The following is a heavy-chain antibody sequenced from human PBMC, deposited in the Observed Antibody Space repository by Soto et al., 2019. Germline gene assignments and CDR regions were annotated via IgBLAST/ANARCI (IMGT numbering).Heavy chain of an antibody. Sequence: QGTLKESGPTLVKPTQTLTLTCSFSGFSLSTSGGGVGWIRQSPGKALEWLALIYWSGDEHYRPSLKSRLSIIKDTSKNHVVLIMTDMDPVDTATYYCARGLATLPVFAFDIWGQGTMVTVSS. CDR2: IYWSGDE. V-gene: IGHV2-5*01. D-gene: IGHD6-6*01. J-gene: IGHJ3*02. CDR1: GFSLSTSGGG. CDR3: ARGLATLPVFAFDI.